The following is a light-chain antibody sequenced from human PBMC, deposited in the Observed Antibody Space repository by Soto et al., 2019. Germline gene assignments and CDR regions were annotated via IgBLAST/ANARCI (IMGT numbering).Light chain of an antibody. Sequence: QSALTQPRSVSRSPGQSVSISCTGTNSDIGNYNLVSWYQQPPGKAPKLIISAVSRRPSGVPDRFSGSKSGNTASLTISGLQADDEADYYCWSYTTSDMWVFGGGTKLTVL. J-gene: IGLJ3*02. CDR2: AVS. CDR1: NSDIGNYNL. V-gene: IGLV2-11*01. CDR3: WSYTTSDMWV.